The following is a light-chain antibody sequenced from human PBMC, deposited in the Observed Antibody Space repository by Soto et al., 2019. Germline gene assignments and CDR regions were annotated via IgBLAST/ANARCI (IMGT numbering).Light chain of an antibody. CDR1: NSNIGSNT. V-gene: IGLV1-44*01. Sequence: QSVLTQPPSASGTPGQRVTISCSGSNSNIGSNTVNWFQQLPGTAPKLLIYTNNQRPSGVPDRFSGSKSGTSASLAVSGLQSEDEADYYCAAWYDSLNGYVFGTGTKLTVL. CDR3: AAWYDSLNGYV. CDR2: TNN. J-gene: IGLJ1*01.